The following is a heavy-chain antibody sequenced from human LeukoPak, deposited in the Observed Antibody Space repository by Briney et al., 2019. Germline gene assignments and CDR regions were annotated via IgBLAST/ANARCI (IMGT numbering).Heavy chain of an antibody. CDR3: ARGNGWYYY. CDR1: GGSISSYY. D-gene: IGHD6-19*01. CDR2: IYYSGST. Sequence: SETLSLTCTVSGGSISSYYWSWIRQPPEKGLEWIGYIYYSGSTNYNPSLKSRVTISVDTSKNQFSLRLSSVTAADTAVYYCARGNGWYYYWGQGTLVTVSS. V-gene: IGHV4-59*08. J-gene: IGHJ4*02.